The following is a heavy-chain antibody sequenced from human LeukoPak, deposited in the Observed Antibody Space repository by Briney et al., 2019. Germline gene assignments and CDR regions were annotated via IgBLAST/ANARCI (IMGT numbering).Heavy chain of an antibody. CDR1: GYTFTSYG. J-gene: IGHJ6*03. CDR2: ISAYNGNT. CDR3: ARVVQQQLDYYYYYYMDV. Sequence: ASVKVSCKASGYTFTSYGISWVRQAPGQGLEWMGWISAYNGNTNYAQRLQGRVTMTRDTSISTAYMELSRLRSDDTAVYYCARVVQQQLDYYYYYYMDVWGKGTTVTISS. V-gene: IGHV1-18*01. D-gene: IGHD6-13*01.